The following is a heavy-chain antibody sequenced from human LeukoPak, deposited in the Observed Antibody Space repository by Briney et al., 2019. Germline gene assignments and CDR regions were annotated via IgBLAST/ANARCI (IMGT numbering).Heavy chain of an antibody. D-gene: IGHD1-26*01. CDR1: GFSFSNYG. J-gene: IGHJ3*02. V-gene: IGHV3-33*06. CDR3: AKDESGSYWVGAFDI. Sequence: GGSLRLSCAASGFSFSNYGMHWVRQAPGKGLEWVAVIWDDGSYKYYADSVKGRFTISRDNSKNTLYLQMNSLRAEDTAVYYCAKDESGSYWVGAFDIWGQGTMVTVSS. CDR2: IWDDGSYK.